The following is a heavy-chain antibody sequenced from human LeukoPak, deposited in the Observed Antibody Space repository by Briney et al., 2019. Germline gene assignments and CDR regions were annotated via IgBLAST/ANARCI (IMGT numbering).Heavy chain of an antibody. D-gene: IGHD1-26*01. CDR3: ARDVIVRATRSWGTQLRYFDY. CDR2: IIPIFGTA. V-gene: IGHV1-69*05. J-gene: IGHJ4*02. CDR1: GGTFSSYA. Sequence: VASVKVSCKASGGTFSSYAISWVRQAPGQGREGMGGIIPIFGTANYVQKLQGRVTITTDESTRTAYMELSSLRSEDTAVYYCARDVIVRATRSWGTQLRYFDYWGQGTLVTVSS.